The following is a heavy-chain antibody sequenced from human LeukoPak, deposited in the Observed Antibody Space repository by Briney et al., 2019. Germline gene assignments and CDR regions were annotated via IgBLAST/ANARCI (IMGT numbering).Heavy chain of an antibody. D-gene: IGHD1-26*01. V-gene: IGHV3-53*01. Sequence: GGSLRLSCAASGFTVSSNYMSWVRQAPGKGLEWVSVIYSGGSTYYADSVKGRFTISRDNAKNTLNLQMNSLRAEDTAVYYCATTPWELLGGNDYWGQGTLVTVSS. J-gene: IGHJ4*02. CDR2: IYSGGST. CDR1: GFTVSSNY. CDR3: ATTPWELLGGNDY.